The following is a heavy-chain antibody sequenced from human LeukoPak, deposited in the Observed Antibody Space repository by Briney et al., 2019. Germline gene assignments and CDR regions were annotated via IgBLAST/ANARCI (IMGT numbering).Heavy chain of an antibody. V-gene: IGHV3-30*18. CDR3: AKDRDWYYFDY. Sequence: WIRQAPGKGLEWVAVISYDGSNKYYADSVKGRFTISRDNSKNTLYLQMNSLRAEDTAVYYCAKDRDWYYFDYWGQGTLVTVSS. D-gene: IGHD5-24*01. J-gene: IGHJ4*02. CDR2: ISYDGSNK.